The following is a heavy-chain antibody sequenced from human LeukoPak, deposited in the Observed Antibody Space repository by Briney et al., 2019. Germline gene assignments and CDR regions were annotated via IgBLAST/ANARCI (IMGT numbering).Heavy chain of an antibody. CDR2: INPSGGST. Sequence: ASVKVSCKASGYTFTSYYMHWVRQAPGQGLEWMGIINPSGGSTSYAQKFQGRVTMTRDTSTSTVYMELSSLRSEDTAVYYCARDPAGVDTVTNSDYWGQGTLVTVSS. D-gene: IGHD4-17*01. V-gene: IGHV1-46*01. J-gene: IGHJ4*02. CDR3: ARDPAGVDTVTNSDY. CDR1: GYTFTSYY.